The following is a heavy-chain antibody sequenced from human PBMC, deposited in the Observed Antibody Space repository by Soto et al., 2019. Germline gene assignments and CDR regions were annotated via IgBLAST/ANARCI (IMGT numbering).Heavy chain of an antibody. CDR1: GYSFISHY. CDR2: INPIGGSA. J-gene: IGHJ4*02. V-gene: IGHV1-46*01. Sequence: QVQLVQSGAEVTRPGASVKVSCKASGYSFISHYIPWVRQAPGQGLEGIGFINPIGGSATLAQKFQGRVTMTRDTSTSTVYMELTILRSEDAAVYYCARDYLSSKLSLSYFDFWGQGTLVTVSS. CDR3: ARDYLSSKLSLSYFDF. D-gene: IGHD2-2*01.